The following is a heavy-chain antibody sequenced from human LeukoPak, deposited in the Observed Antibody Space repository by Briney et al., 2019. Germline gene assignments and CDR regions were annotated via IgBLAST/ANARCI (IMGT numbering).Heavy chain of an antibody. CDR1: GYTFTSYG. V-gene: IGHV1-18*01. CDR2: ISAYNGNT. J-gene: IGHJ6*03. D-gene: IGHD3-22*01. Sequence: GASVKVSCKASGYTFTSYGISWVRQAPGQGLEWMGWISAYNGNTNYAQKLQGRVTMTTDTSTSTAYMELRSLRSDDTAVYYCARRHPLSRWDSSGYFYYYYMDVWGKGTTVTVSS. CDR3: ARRHPLSRWDSSGYFYYYYMDV.